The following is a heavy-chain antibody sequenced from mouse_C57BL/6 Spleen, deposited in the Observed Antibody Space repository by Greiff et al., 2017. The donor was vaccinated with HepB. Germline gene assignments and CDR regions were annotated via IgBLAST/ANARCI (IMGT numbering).Heavy chain of an antibody. Sequence: QVQLKHPGAELVKPGASVKLSCKASGYTFTSYWMHWVKQRPGQGLEWIGRIDPNSGGTKYNEKFKSKATLTVDKPSSTAYMQLSSLTSEDSAVYYCARAGHGAMDYWGQGTSVTVSS. V-gene: IGHV1-72*01. CDR3: ARAGHGAMDY. CDR1: GYTFTSYW. CDR2: IDPNSGGT. D-gene: IGHD3-3*01. J-gene: IGHJ4*01.